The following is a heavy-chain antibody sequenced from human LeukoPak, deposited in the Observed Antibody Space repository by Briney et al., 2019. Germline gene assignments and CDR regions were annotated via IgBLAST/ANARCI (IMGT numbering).Heavy chain of an antibody. D-gene: IGHD5-12*01. CDR2: IYYSGST. J-gene: IGHJ6*03. V-gene: IGHV4-59*01. CDR1: GGSIGSYY. CDR3: ARSSFGYDSGFYYYYMDV. Sequence: SETLSLTCTVSGGSIGSYYWSWIRQPPGKGLEWIGYIYYSGSTNYNPSLKSRVTISVDTSKNQFSLKLSSVTAADTAVYYCARSSFGYDSGFYYYYMDVWGKGTTVTVSS.